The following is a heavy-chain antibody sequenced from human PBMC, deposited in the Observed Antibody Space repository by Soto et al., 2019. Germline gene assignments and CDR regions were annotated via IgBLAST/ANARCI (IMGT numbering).Heavy chain of an antibody. J-gene: IGHJ6*02. V-gene: IGHV4-39*01. CDR2: LYYSGST. Sequence: SDTLSLTFTVSGGSIISSIYSWGGIRQPRGKGLEWMGSLYYSGSTSYAPPLKGGVTISVDTSKNQFSLKLSSVTAADTAVYYCARLVWAAGNYGTDVSGQRT. D-gene: IGHD6-13*01. CDR3: ARLVWAAGNYGTDV. CDR1: GGSIISSIYS.